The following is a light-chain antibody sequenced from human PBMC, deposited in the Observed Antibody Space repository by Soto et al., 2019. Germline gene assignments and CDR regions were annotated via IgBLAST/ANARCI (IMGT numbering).Light chain of an antibody. CDR2: DSD. V-gene: IGLV1-51*01. CDR3: GTWDSRLRANV. CDR1: RSNIGDHF. Sequence: QSVLTQPPSVSAAPGQKVTISCSGSRSNIGDHFVSWYQQLPGTAPRLLVCDSDKRPSGIPDRFSGSKSDTSATLAITGLQTGDEADYYCGTWDSRLRANVFGGGTKLTVL. J-gene: IGLJ3*02.